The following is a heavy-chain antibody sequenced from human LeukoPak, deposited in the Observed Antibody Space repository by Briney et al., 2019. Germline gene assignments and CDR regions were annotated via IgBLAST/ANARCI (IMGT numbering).Heavy chain of an antibody. D-gene: IGHD6-19*01. V-gene: IGHV3-23*01. CDR3: AKTTTGYSSGRYPGWPVDY. CDR2: IFYSGGIT. CDR1: GFTFSSHA. J-gene: IGHJ4*02. Sequence: GGSLRLSCAASGFTFSSHALYWGRQAPRKGLAWFSCIFYSGGITHYAGSVKGRFTISRDNSKNTVYLQMNSLRAEDTAVYYCAKTTTGYSSGRYPGWPVDYWGQGTLVTVSS.